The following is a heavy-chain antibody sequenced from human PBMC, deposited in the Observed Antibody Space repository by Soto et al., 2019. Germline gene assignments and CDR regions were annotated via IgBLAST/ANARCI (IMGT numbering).Heavy chain of an antibody. Sequence: SETLSLTCAVSGGSISSGGYSWSWIRQPPGKGLEWIGYIYHSGSTYYNPSLKSRVTISVDRSKNQFSLKLSSVTAAVTAVYYYARDKITGLFDYCGQGTLVTVSS. D-gene: IGHD2-8*02. CDR1: GGSISSGGYS. V-gene: IGHV4-30-2*01. CDR2: IYHSGST. J-gene: IGHJ4*02. CDR3: ARDKITGLFDY.